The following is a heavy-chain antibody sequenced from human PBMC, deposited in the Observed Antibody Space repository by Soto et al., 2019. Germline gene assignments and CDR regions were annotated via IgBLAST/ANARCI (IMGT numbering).Heavy chain of an antibody. J-gene: IGHJ6*03. CDR2: IYYSGST. CDR3: AREYCSGGSCYSNYYYMDV. V-gene: IGHV4-59*01. CDR1: GGSISGYY. Sequence: SETLSLTCTVSGGSISGYYWSWIRQPPGKGLEWIGYIYYSGSTNYNPSLKSRVTISVDTSKNQFSLKLSSVTAADTAVYYCAREYCSGGSCYSNYYYMDVWGKGTTVTVSS. D-gene: IGHD2-15*01.